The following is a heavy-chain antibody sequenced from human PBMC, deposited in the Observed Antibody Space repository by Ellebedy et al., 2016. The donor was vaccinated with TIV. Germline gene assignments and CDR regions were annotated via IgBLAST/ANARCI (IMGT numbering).Heavy chain of an antibody. CDR1: GGSISSSSW. CDR2: IFHTGIT. Sequence: MPSETLSLTCAVSGGSISSSSWWSWVRQPPGKGLEWIGDIFHTGITNYNPSLKSRVTMSIDKSKHQFSLNLSSVSAADSAVYYCAKTGETRFDYWGQGNLVTVSS. D-gene: IGHD7-27*01. J-gene: IGHJ4*02. CDR3: AKTGETRFDY. V-gene: IGHV4-4*02.